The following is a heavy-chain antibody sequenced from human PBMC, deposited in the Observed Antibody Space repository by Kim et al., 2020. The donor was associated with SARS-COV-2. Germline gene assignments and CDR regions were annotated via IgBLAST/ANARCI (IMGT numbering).Heavy chain of an antibody. CDR2: INPSSGGT. J-gene: IGHJ4*02. Sequence: ASVKVSCKASGYPFTNYYIHWVRQAPGQGLEWMGWINPSSGGTNYARRFQGRVTMTSDTSISTAYMELSRLESDDKAVFYCATVRMGIPRVRGINDFDYWGQGTLVTVSS. CDR3: ATVRMGIPRVRGINDFDY. V-gene: IGHV1-2*02. D-gene: IGHD3-10*01. CDR1: GYPFTNYY.